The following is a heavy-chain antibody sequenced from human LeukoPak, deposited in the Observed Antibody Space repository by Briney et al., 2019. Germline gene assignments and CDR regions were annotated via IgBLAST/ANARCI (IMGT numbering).Heavy chain of an antibody. Sequence: SGGSLRLSCAASGFTFSSYGMHWVRQAPGKGLEWVAVISYDGSNKYYADSVKGRFTISRDNSKNTLYLQMNSLRAEDTAVYYCARDRPYYYDSSGYTPIDYWGQGTLVTVSS. CDR2: ISYDGSNK. CDR3: ARDRPYYYDSSGYTPIDY. V-gene: IGHV3-30*03. J-gene: IGHJ4*02. D-gene: IGHD3-22*01. CDR1: GFTFSSYG.